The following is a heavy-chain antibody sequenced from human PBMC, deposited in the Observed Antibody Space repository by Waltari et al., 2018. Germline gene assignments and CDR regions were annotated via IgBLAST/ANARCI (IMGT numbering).Heavy chain of an antibody. CDR2: INPNSGGT. Sequence: QVQLVQSGAEVKKPGASVKVSCKASGYTFTGYYMHWVRQAPTPGLEWMGRINPNSGGTSHAKKFQCRVTMTMDTSSSTAYMELSRLRSDDTAVYYCASAYYDFWSGFHYYGMDVWGQGTTVTVSS. J-gene: IGHJ6*02. V-gene: IGHV1-2*06. CDR1: GYTFTGYY. CDR3: ASAYYDFWSGFHYYGMDV. D-gene: IGHD3-3*01.